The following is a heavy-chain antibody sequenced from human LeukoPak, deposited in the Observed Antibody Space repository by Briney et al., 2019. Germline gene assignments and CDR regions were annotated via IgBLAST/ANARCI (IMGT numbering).Heavy chain of an antibody. D-gene: IGHD3-3*01. CDR2: ISPSGGST. V-gene: IGHV1-46*01. CDR3: ARVPYYDFWSGSLSWYFDL. J-gene: IGHJ2*01. Sequence: ASVKVSCKAFGYTFTSNYMHWVRQAPGQGPEWMGVISPSGGSTTYAQKFQGRVTLTRDMSTSTDYLELSSLRSEDTAVYYCARVPYYDFWSGSLSWYFDLWGRGTLVTVSS. CDR1: GYTFTSNY.